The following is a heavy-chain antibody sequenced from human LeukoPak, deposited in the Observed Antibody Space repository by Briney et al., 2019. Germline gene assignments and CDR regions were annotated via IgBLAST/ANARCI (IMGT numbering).Heavy chain of an antibody. D-gene: IGHD6-13*01. Sequence: ASVKVSFKASGYTFAGYYMHWVRQAPGQGLEWMGWINPINPNSDDINYAQKFRGRVTMTRDTSISTAYMELSNLRSDDTALYYCTRGGYSSSLYDYWGQGTLVTVSS. V-gene: IGHV1-2*02. CDR3: TRGGYSSSLYDY. CDR1: GYTFAGYY. CDR2: INPINPNSDDI. J-gene: IGHJ4*02.